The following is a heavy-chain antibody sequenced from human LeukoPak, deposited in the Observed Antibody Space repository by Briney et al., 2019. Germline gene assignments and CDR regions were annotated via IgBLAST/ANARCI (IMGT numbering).Heavy chain of an antibody. J-gene: IGHJ6*02. Sequence: GGSLRLSCAASGFTFSSYDMNWVSQAPGKGLEWLTVISNHGRNKYYADSVKGRLTISRDNSQDTLYLHINSLRPEDTAVYYCARDGSSGCLQESNYYYYSAMHVWGQGPAVTVSS. CDR1: GFTFSSYD. V-gene: IGHV3-30*03. D-gene: IGHD6-19*01. CDR2: ISNHGRNK. CDR3: ARDGSSGCLQESNYYYYSAMHV.